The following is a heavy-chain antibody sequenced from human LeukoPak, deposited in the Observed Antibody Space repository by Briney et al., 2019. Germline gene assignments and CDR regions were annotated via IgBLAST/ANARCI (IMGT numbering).Heavy chain of an antibody. J-gene: IGHJ4*02. CDR3: ARSSYSGTYAGGY. CDR2: KYNSGSH. D-gene: IGHD1-26*01. CDR1: GGSVSSYY. V-gene: IGHV4-59*02. Sequence: PSETLSLTCSVSGGSVSSYYWSWIRQPPGKGLEWIGYKYNSGSHYYNPSLKSRVTISLDTSENQFSLKLTSVTAADTAVYYCARSSYSGTYAGGYWGQGLLVTVSS.